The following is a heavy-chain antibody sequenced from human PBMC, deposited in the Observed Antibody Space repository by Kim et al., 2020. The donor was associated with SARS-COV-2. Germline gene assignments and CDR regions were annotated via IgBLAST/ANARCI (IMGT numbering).Heavy chain of an antibody. Sequence: GGSLRLSCAASGFTFDDYAMHWVRQAPGKGLEWVSGISWNSGSIGYADSVKGRFTISRDNAKNSRYLQMNSLRAEDTALYYCAKDVMVRGVIGAFDIWGQGTMVTVSS. CDR1: GFTFDDYA. D-gene: IGHD3-10*01. V-gene: IGHV3-9*01. CDR2: ISWNSGSI. CDR3: AKDVMVRGVIGAFDI. J-gene: IGHJ3*02.